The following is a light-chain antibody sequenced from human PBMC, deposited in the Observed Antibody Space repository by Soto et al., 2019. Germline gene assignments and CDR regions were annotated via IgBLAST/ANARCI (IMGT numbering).Light chain of an antibody. CDR3: SSYTSSSTVV. Sequence: QSALTQPASVSGSPGQSITISCTGTSSDVGTSNYVSWYQQHPDEAPKLMISDVSHRPSGVSNRFSGSKSGNTASLTISGLQAEDEADYYCSSYTSSSTVVFGGGTKLTVL. CDR1: SSDVGTSNY. CDR2: DVS. J-gene: IGLJ2*01. V-gene: IGLV2-14*03.